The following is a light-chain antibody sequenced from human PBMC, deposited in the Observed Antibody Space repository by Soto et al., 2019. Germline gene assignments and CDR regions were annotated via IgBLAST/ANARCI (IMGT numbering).Light chain of an antibody. J-gene: IGKJ2*01. V-gene: IGKV3-15*01. Sequence: EIVMTQSPATLSGSPGDSATLSCRASQSVSSGLAWYQQKPGQAPRLLIYGASTRATGIPARISGSGSGTEFTLTISSLQSEDFAVYFCQQYNNWPYTFGQGTKLEI. CDR1: QSVSSG. CDR2: GAS. CDR3: QQYNNWPYT.